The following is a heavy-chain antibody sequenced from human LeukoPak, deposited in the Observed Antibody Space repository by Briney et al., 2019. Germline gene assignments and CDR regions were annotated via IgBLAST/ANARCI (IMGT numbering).Heavy chain of an antibody. D-gene: IGHD3-3*01. CDR2: ISSSGGST. CDR1: GFTFYNYA. J-gene: IGHJ5*02. Sequence: GGSLRLSCAASGFTFYNYAMSWVRQAPGKGPEWVSSISSSGGSTYYADSVKGRFTISRDNSKNSLYLQMNSLRAEDTAVFYCAKSSLLEWLSRQSWFDPWGQGTLVTVSS. V-gene: IGHV3-23*01. CDR3: AKSSLLEWLSRQSWFDP.